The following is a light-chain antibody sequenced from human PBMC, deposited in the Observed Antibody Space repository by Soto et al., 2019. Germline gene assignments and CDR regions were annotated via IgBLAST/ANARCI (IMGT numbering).Light chain of an antibody. CDR2: LNN. J-gene: IGLJ2*01. CDR3: QSYDNSLSGPLV. Sequence: QSVLTQPPSVSGAPGQRVTISCTGSSSNIGAGYDVHWYQQLPGTAPKLLIYLNNNRPSGVPDRFSGSKSDTSASLAITGLQAEDVADYYCQSYDNSLSGPLVIGGGTKLTVL. V-gene: IGLV1-40*01. CDR1: SSNIGAGYD.